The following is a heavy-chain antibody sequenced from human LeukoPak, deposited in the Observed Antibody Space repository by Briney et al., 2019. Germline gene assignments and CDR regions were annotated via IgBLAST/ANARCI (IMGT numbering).Heavy chain of an antibody. CDR1: RFTFSRYW. CDR3: AREGMIFGVFHYMDV. D-gene: IGHD3-3*01. Sequence: GGSLRLSCVDSRFTFSRYWMSWVRQAPGKGLEWVANIKEDGSEEYYVDSVTGRFTISRDNAKNSLYLQMNSLRAEDTAVYYCAREGMIFGVFHYMDVWGKGTTVSVSS. V-gene: IGHV3-7*01. CDR2: IKEDGSEE. J-gene: IGHJ6*03.